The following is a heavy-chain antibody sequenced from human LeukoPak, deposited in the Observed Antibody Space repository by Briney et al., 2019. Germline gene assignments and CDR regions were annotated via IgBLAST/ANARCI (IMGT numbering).Heavy chain of an antibody. J-gene: IGHJ4*02. CDR1: GFTFDDHG. CDR2: INWNGGST. CDR3: VRGDGFGELLGFDY. D-gene: IGHD3-10*01. Sequence: AGGSLRLSCAASGFTFDDHGMSWVRQGPGKGLEWVSGINWNGGSTGYADSVKGRFTISRDNSKNTLYLQMNSLRAEDTAVYYCVRGDGFGELLGFDYWGQGTLVTVSS. V-gene: IGHV3-20*04.